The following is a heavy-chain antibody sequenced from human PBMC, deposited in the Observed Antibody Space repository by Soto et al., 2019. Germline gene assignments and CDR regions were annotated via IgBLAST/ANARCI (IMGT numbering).Heavy chain of an antibody. CDR1: GFTFSSYS. D-gene: IGHD3-22*01. J-gene: IGHJ6*02. V-gene: IGHV3-21*01. CDR2: ISSSSSYI. Sequence: GGSLRLSCAASGFTFSSYSMNWVRQAPGKGLEWVSSISSSSSYIYYADSVKGRFTISRDNAKNSLYLQMNSLRAEDTAVYYCARDLTTLPHLYYYGMEFWGPGLTVTVSS. CDR3: ARDLTTLPHLYYYGMEF.